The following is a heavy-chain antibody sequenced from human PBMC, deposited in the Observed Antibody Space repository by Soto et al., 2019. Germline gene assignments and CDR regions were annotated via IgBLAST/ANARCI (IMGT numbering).Heavy chain of an antibody. CDR2: IWYDGSNK. CDR3: ARDQAWEQQLGHYGMDV. V-gene: IGHV3-33*01. J-gene: IGHJ6*02. Sequence: GGSLRLSCAASGFTFSSYGMHWVRQAPGKGLEWVAVIWYDGSNKYYADSVKGRFTISRDNSKNTLYLQMNSLRAEDTAVYYCARDQAWEQQLGHYGMDVWGQGTTVTVSS. CDR1: GFTFSSYG. D-gene: IGHD6-13*01.